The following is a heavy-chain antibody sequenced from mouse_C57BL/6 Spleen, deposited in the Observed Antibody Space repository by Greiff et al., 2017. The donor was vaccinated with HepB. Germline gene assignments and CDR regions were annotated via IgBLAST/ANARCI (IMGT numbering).Heavy chain of an antibody. CDR2: IYPGGGYT. CDR1: GYTFTNYW. J-gene: IGHJ2*01. Sequence: PLPHSLSYLVRPCTSVKMSCKASGYTFTNYWIGWAKQRPGHGLEWIGDIYPGGGYTNYNEKFKGKATLTADKSSSTAYMQFSSLTSEDSAIYYCARSGYYGSSYYFDYWGQGTTLTVSS. V-gene: IGHV1-63*01. CDR3: ARSGYYGSSYYFDY. D-gene: IGHD1-1*01.